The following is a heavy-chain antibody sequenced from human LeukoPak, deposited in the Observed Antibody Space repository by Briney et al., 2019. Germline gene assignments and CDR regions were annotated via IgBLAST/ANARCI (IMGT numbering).Heavy chain of an antibody. J-gene: IGHJ4*02. D-gene: IGHD3-22*01. CDR3: ARDRGSSGYYRPYYFDY. CDR1: GFTFSSYA. CDR2: ISYDGSNK. Sequence: GGSLRLSCAAPGFTFSSYAMHWVRQAPGKGLEWVAVISYDGSNKYYADSVKGRFTISRDNSKNTLYLQMNSLRAEDTAVYYCARDRGSSGYYRPYYFDYWGQGTLVTVSS. V-gene: IGHV3-30-3*01.